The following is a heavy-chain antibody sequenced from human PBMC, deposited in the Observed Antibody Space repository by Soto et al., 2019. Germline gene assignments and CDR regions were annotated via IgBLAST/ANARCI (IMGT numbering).Heavy chain of an antibody. V-gene: IGHV3-30-3*01. CDR2: ISENGDRQ. CDR1: GLTFTSSS. D-gene: IGHD1-26*01. Sequence: QVQLVQSGGGVVQAGTSLRLSCTPSGLTFTSSSFHWVRQAPGKGLEWVAVISENGDRQYSTESVRGRFLISRDNSKNTVYLQMNSLRPEDTGVYFCARRLATSVSALGYWGQGALVTVSS. J-gene: IGHJ4*02. CDR3: ARRLATSVSALGY.